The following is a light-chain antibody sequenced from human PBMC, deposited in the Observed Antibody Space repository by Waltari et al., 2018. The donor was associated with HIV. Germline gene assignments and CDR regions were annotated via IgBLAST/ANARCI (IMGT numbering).Light chain of an antibody. Sequence: QSELTQPPSASGTPGQRVTISCSGSSSNIGSYTVNWYQQLPGTAPKLLIYANHQRPAGVPDRYSGSESDSSASLAIGGLQSEDEADYYCATGDASLSGPVFGGGTKLTVL. CDR1: SSNIGSYT. J-gene: IGLJ2*01. CDR3: ATGDASLSGPV. V-gene: IGLV1-44*01. CDR2: ANH.